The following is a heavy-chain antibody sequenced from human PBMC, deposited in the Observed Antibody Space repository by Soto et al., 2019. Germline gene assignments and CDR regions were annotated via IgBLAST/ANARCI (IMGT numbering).Heavy chain of an antibody. D-gene: IGHD3-3*01. V-gene: IGHV1-69*02. J-gene: IGHJ4*02. CDR3: LQLEWLSPN. CDR1: GGTFSSYT. CDR2: IIPILGIA. Sequence: QVQLVQSGAEVKKPGSSVKVSCKASGGTFSSYTIRWVRQAPGQGLEWMGRIIPILGIANYAQKFQGRVTITADKSTSTAYMELSSLRSEDTAVYYCLQLEWLSPNWGQGTLVTVSS.